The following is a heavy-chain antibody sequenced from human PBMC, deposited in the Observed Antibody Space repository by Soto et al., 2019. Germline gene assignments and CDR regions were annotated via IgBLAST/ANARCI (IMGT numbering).Heavy chain of an antibody. Sequence: EVQLVESGGGLVQPGGSLRLSCEASGFTFSNYWMSWVRQAPGKGLEWVANINQDGSEKYFVGSVNGRFTISRDNAKNSLFLQVNSLRAEDTAVYYCAREKRANGYFDDWGQGTLVTVSS. CDR3: AREKRANGYFDD. V-gene: IGHV3-7*01. J-gene: IGHJ4*02. CDR2: INQDGSEK. CDR1: GFTFSNYW. D-gene: IGHD6-25*01.